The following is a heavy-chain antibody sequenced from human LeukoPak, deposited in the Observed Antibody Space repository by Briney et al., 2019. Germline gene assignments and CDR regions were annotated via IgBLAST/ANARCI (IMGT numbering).Heavy chain of an antibody. CDR3: ARGHYYYGSGSYRPYYYMDV. CDR1: GGSFSGYY. Sequence: PSETLSLTCAVYGGSFSGYYWSWIRQPPGKGLEWVGEINHSGSTNYYPSLKSRGTILVDTFNNQFSLKLSSVTAADTAVYYCARGHYYYGSGSYRPYYYMDVWGKGTTVTVSS. J-gene: IGHJ6*03. D-gene: IGHD3-10*01. V-gene: IGHV4-34*01. CDR2: INHSGST.